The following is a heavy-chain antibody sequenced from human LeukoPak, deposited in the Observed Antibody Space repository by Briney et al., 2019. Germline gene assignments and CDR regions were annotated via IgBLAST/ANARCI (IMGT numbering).Heavy chain of an antibody. J-gene: IGHJ4*02. CDR1: GFTFSSYA. D-gene: IGHD3-16*01. V-gene: IGHV3-23*01. CDR3: AKGRYVWGKYYFDY. Sequence: PGGSLRLSCAASGFTFSSYAMSWVRRAPGKGLEWVSAISGSGGSTYYADSVKGRFTISRDNSNNTLYLQMNSLRAEDMAVYYCAKGRYVWGKYYFDYWGQGTLVTVSS. CDR2: ISGSGGST.